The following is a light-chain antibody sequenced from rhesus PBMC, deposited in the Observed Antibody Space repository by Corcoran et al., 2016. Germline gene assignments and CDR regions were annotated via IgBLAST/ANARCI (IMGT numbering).Light chain of an antibody. J-gene: IGKJ4*01. CDR3: MQTLQTPLT. V-gene: IGKV2-78*01. CDR2: LGS. CDR1: QSLLDSDGYTH. Sequence: DIVMTQTPLSLPVTPGEPASISCRSSQSLLDSDGYTHLHWYLQKPGQSPQPLIYLGSNRASGVPDRFSGSGSGTDFTLKISRVEAEDVGVYYCMQTLQTPLTFGGGTKVEIK.